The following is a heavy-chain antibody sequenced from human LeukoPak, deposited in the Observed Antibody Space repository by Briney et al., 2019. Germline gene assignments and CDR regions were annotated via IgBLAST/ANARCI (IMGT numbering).Heavy chain of an antibody. CDR2: IYYSGST. CDR3: ARAGVVVVAATPGDVDAFDI. D-gene: IGHD2-15*01. Sequence: SETLSLTCTVSGGSISSRHWSWIRQPPGKGLEWIGYIYYSGSTNYNPSLKSRVTISVDTSKNQFSLKLSSVTAADTAVYYCARAGVVVVAATPGDVDAFDIWGQGTMVTVSS. CDR1: GGSISSRH. J-gene: IGHJ3*02. V-gene: IGHV4-59*11.